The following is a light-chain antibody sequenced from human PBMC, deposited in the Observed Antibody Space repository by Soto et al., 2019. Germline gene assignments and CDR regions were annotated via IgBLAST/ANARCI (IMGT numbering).Light chain of an antibody. J-gene: IGLJ2*01. Sequence: QSALTQPASVSGSPGQSITISCTGTSSDVGGYNYVSWYQQHPGKAPKLMIYEVSDRPSGVSNRFAGSKSGNTASLTISGLQAEDDAHYCFSSCTSSIVVFGGGTKLTVL. CDR3: SSCTSSIVV. CDR2: EVS. V-gene: IGLV2-14*01. CDR1: SSDVGGYNY.